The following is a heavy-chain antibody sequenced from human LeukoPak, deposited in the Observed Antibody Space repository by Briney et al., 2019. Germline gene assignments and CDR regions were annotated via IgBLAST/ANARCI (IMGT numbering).Heavy chain of an antibody. CDR1: GYTFTSYA. Sequence: ASVKVSCTASGYTFTSYAMNWVRQAPGQGLEWMGWINTNTGNPTYAQGFTGRFVFSLDTSVSTAYLQISSLKAEDTAVYYCASVRYTISGPDCYGMDVWGQGTTVTVSS. J-gene: IGHJ6*02. CDR2: INTNTGNP. V-gene: IGHV7-4-1*02. D-gene: IGHD3-3*01. CDR3: ASVRYTISGPDCYGMDV.